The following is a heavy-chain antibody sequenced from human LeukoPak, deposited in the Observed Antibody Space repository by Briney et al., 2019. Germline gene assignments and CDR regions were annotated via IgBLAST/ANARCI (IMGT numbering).Heavy chain of an antibody. D-gene: IGHD3-22*01. Sequence: GGSLRLSCTASGFTFSNYAMAWVRQAPGKGLEWVAALGGSGATTYTADSVKGRFTISRDNSKNTVFLQMNSLRAEDTAVYYCAKVGYYDSSGYSSPYYFDYWGQGTLVTVSS. CDR2: LGGSGATT. CDR1: GFTFSNYA. CDR3: AKVGYYDSSGYSSPYYFDY. J-gene: IGHJ4*02. V-gene: IGHV3-23*01.